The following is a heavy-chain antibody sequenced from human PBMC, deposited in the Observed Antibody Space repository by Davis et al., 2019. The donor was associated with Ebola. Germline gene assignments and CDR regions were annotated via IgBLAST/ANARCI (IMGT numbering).Heavy chain of an antibody. CDR3: TTAKPDSSSWIDN. D-gene: IGHD6-13*01. V-gene: IGHV3-15*01. J-gene: IGHJ4*02. Sequence: PGGSLRLSCAASGFTFSTAWMSWVRQAPGKGLEWVGRIKSKTDGGTTDYAAPVKGRFTISRDDSKNTLDLQMNSLKTEDTAVYYCTTAKPDSSSWIDNWGQGTLVIVSS. CDR1: GFTFSTAW. CDR2: IKSKTDGGTT.